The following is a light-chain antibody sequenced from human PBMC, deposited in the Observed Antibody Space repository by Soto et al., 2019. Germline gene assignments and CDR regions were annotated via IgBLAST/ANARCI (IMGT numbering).Light chain of an antibody. CDR3: HQYGSSSWT. J-gene: IGKJ1*01. CDR2: KIS. CDR1: QSLVHSDGNTY. Sequence: DIVVTQTPLSSPVTLGQPAAISCRSSQSLVHSDGNTYLSWLQQRPGQAPRLLIYKISNRVSGVPDRFRGSGAGTDFTLTISRLEPEDFAVYYCHQYGSSSWTFGQGTKV. V-gene: IGKV2-24*01.